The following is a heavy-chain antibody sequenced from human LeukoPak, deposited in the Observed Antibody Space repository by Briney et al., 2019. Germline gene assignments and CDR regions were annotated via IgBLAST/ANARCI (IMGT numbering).Heavy chain of an antibody. D-gene: IGHD2-15*01. CDR1: GYTFTHYA. V-gene: IGHV1-3*01. CDR3: ARGEDKPVANWFDP. CDR2: INAGHGNT. J-gene: IGHJ5*02. Sequence: ASVKVSCKASGYTFTHYAIHWVRQAPGQRLEWMGWINAGHGNTKYSQEFQDRVTITRDTSANTAYMELRNLRSDDTAVYYCARGEDKPVANWFDPWGQGTLVTVSS.